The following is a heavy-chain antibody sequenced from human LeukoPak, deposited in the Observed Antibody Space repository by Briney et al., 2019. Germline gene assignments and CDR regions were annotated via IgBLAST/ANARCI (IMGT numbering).Heavy chain of an antibody. CDR1: GFPFSNYA. CDR3: AKDRDIVVVSAALEF. V-gene: IGHV3-23*01. Sequence: TGGSVRLSCVVSGFPFSNYAMSWVRQAPWKGLEWVSAISGDGVTTYYADSVKGRFTISRDNSKNTLYLQMDSLRAQDTAVYYCAKDRDIVVVSAALEFWGQGTLVTVSS. CDR2: ISGDGVTT. D-gene: IGHD2-2*01. J-gene: IGHJ4*02.